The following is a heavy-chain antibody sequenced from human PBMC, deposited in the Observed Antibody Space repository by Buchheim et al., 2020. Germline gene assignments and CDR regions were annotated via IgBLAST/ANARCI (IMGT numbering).Heavy chain of an antibody. D-gene: IGHD2-15*01. CDR3: ARSISGWSNDY. CDR1: GFDFNYYG. Sequence: VQLVESGGGLVQPGGSLRVSCAASGFDFNYYGMNWVRQAPGKGLEWVSYIGTRNSPIYYADSVRGRFAVSRDDAKDSLYLQMNGLTVDDTAVYYCARSISGWSNDYWGQGTL. CDR2: IGTRNSPI. J-gene: IGHJ4*02. V-gene: IGHV3-48*01.